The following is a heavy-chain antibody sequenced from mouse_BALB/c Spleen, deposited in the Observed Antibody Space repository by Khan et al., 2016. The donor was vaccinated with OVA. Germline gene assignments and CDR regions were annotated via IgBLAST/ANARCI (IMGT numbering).Heavy chain of an antibody. CDR3: ASEGLLGVAMEY. CDR1: GYTFTSYD. CDR2: IYPGDGST. J-gene: IGHJ4*01. D-gene: IGHD1-1*01. V-gene: IGHV1S33*01. Sequence: LQQSGPELVKPGALVKISCKAAGYTFTSYDINWVKQRPGQGLEWIGWIYPGDGSTKYNEKFKGKATLTADKYSSTAYMQPSRLTSENSAGYVSASEGLLGVAMEYWGQGTSVTISS.